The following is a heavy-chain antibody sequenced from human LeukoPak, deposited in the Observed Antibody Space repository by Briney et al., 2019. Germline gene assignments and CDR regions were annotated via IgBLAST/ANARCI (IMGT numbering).Heavy chain of an antibody. CDR1: GGSINSGDYY. V-gene: IGHV4-30-4*01. CDR2: IYYSGST. D-gene: IGHD4-17*01. J-gene: IGHJ4*02. Sequence: SQTLSLTCTVSGGSINSGDYYWSWIRQPPGKGLEWIGYIYYSGSTYYNPSLKSRVTISVDTSKNQFSLKLSSVTAADTAVYYCARLASGGDFVFDYWGQGTLVTVSS. CDR3: ARLASGGDFVFDY.